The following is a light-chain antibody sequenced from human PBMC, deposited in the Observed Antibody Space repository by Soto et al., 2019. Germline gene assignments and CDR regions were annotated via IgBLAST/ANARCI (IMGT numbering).Light chain of an antibody. Sequence: EIVLTQSPATLSLSPGERATLSCRASQSVGSYLAWYQQKPGQAPRLLIYDALNRATGIPARFTGSGSGTAFTPTISGLEPEDFGVYYCQQRGNWPLTVGGGTEVEV. V-gene: IGKV3-11*01. CDR2: DAL. CDR3: QQRGNWPLT. J-gene: IGKJ4*01. CDR1: QSVGSY.